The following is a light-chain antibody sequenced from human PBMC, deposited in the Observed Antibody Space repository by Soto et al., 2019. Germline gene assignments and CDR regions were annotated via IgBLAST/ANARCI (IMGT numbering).Light chain of an antibody. CDR1: QSIINNY. CDR3: QQYGSPPFT. CDR2: GAS. J-gene: IGKJ3*01. Sequence: EIVLTQSPGTLSLSPGERATLSCRASQSIINNYVAWYQQKPGQAPRLLIYGASSRATDIPDRFSGSGSGTDFTLTISRLEPEDFAVYYCQQYGSPPFTFGPGTKVDIK. V-gene: IGKV3-20*01.